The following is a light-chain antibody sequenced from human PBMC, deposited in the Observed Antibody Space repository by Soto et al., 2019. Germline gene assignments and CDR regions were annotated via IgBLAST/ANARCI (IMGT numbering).Light chain of an antibody. J-gene: IGLJ1*01. CDR3: SSYTSSSTLYV. Sequence: QSVLTQPPSVSGSPGQSVAISCTGTSSEVGSYNYVSWYRQPPGKAPKLMIYDVSNRPSGVSNRFSGSKSGNTASLTIFGLQAEDEADYYCSSYTSSSTLYVFGTGTKVTVL. V-gene: IGLV2-14*01. CDR1: SSEVGSYNY. CDR2: DVS.